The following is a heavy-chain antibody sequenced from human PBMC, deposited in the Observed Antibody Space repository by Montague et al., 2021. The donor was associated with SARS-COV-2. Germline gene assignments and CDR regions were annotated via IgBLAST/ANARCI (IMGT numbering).Heavy chain of an antibody. Sequence: SDTLSLTRAVYGGSFSGYYWTWIRQYPGKGLEWIAEINHSGTTHYNFNPSLRSRVTISVDTSKSQFSLKLSSVTAADTGVYYCARWDPQTLTLIGLRGKSASDYWGQGTLVTVSS. CDR3: ARWDPQTLTLIGLRGKSASDY. CDR1: GGSFSGYY. CDR2: INHSGTTHY. J-gene: IGHJ4*02. D-gene: IGHD4-23*01. V-gene: IGHV4-34*01.